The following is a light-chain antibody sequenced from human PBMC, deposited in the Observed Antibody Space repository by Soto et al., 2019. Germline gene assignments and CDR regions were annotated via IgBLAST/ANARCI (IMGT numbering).Light chain of an antibody. Sequence: GDRVTITFQASQDVSKRVNWYQHKPGKAPKLLISAASNLETGVPSRFTGSGFGTDFTFTINSLQPEDIATYYCQQYDNGPFAFGPGTKVDIK. CDR1: QDVSKR. CDR2: AAS. V-gene: IGKV1-33*01. CDR3: QQYDNGPFA. J-gene: IGKJ3*01.